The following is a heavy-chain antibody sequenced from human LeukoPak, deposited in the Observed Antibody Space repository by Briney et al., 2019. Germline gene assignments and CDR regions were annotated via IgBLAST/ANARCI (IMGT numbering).Heavy chain of an antibody. Sequence: GGSLRLSCAASGFTFSTYWMSWVRQAPGKGLEWVANIKGDGSEKNYVGSVKGRFTISRDNAKNSLYLQMNSLRAEDTAVYYCAKDTPFGGNWGQGIPVTVS. CDR2: IKGDGSEK. J-gene: IGHJ4*02. CDR1: GFTFSTYW. CDR3: AKDTPFGGN. D-gene: IGHD1-26*01. V-gene: IGHV3-7*01.